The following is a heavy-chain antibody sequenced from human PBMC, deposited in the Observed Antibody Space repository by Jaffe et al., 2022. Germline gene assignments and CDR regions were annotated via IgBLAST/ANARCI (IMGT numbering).Heavy chain of an antibody. J-gene: IGHJ6*03. Sequence: QVQLVQSGAEVKKPGSSVKVSCKASGGTFSSYAISWVRQAPGQGLEWMGGIIPIFGTANYAQKFQGRVTITADESTSTAYMELSSLRSEDTAVYYCARDRHDYSNYLPYYYYYMDVWGKGTTVTVSS. CDR3: ARDRHDYSNYLPYYYYYMDV. CDR1: GGTFSSYA. V-gene: IGHV1-69*01. D-gene: IGHD4-4*01. CDR2: IIPIFGTA.